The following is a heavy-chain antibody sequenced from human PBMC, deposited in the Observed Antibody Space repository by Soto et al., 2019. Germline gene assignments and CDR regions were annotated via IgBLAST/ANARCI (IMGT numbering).Heavy chain of an antibody. CDR3: ARATRDDDAFDI. D-gene: IGHD1-1*01. J-gene: IGHJ3*02. CDR2: IGTAGDT. CDR1: GFTFSSYE. V-gene: IGHV3-13*01. Sequence: EVQLVESGGGLVQPGGSLRLSCAASGFTFSSYEMHWVRQATGKGLEWVSAIGTAGDTYYPGSVKGRFTISSENAKNSLYLQMNSLRAGDTAVYYCARATRDDDAFDIWGQGTMVTVSS.